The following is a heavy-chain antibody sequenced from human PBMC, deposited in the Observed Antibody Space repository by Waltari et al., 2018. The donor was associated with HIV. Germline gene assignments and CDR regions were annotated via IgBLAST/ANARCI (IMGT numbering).Heavy chain of an antibody. V-gene: IGHV4-39*01. CDR1: GGSINSSSYY. D-gene: IGHD2-15*01. CDR3: ARRIVVVVAASAAFDI. Sequence: QLQLQESGPGLVKPSETLSLTCTVSGGSINSSSYYWGWIRQPPGKGLEWIGSIYYSGSTYYNPSLKSRVTISVDTSKNQFSLKLSSVTAADTAVYYCARRIVVVVAASAAFDIWGQGTMVTVSS. CDR2: IYYSGST. J-gene: IGHJ3*02.